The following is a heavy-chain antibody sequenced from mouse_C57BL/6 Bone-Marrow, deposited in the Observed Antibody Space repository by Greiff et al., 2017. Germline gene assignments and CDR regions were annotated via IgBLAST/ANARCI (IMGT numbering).Heavy chain of an antibody. D-gene: IGHD1-1*01. CDR3: ARYYRWYFDV. Sequence: DVHLVESGGGLVQPGGSLKLSCAASGFTFSDYYMYWVRQTPEKRLEWVAYISNGGGSTYYPDTVKGRFTISRDNAKNTLYLQMSRLKSEDTAMYYCARYYRWYFDVWGTGTTVTVSS. CDR1: GFTFSDYY. J-gene: IGHJ1*03. V-gene: IGHV5-12*01. CDR2: ISNGGGST.